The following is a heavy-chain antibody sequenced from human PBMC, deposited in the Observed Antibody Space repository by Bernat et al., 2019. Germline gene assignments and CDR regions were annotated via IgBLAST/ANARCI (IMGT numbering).Heavy chain of an antibody. J-gene: IGHJ4*02. D-gene: IGHD3-3*01. Sequence: EVQLLESGGGLVQPGGSLRPSCAASGFTFSSYAMSWGRQTPGKGLGWVSAFSGSGGSTYYADSEKGRFTISRDNSKNTLYLQMNSLRAEDTAVYYCAKPTFGVVNGWGQGTLVTFSS. CDR1: GFTFSSYA. V-gene: IGHV3-23*01. CDR3: AKPTFGVVNG. CDR2: FSGSGGST.